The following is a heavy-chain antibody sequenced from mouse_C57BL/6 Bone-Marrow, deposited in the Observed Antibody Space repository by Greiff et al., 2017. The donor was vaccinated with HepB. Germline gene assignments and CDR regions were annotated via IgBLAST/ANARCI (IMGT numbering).Heavy chain of an antibody. CDR2: INPGSGGT. V-gene: IGHV1-54*01. J-gene: IGHJ4*01. CDR3: ARGGYYGGAMDY. D-gene: IGHD1-1*01. Sequence: QVQLQQSGAELVRPGTSVKVSCKASGYAFTNYLIEWVKQRPGQGLEWIGVINPGSGGTNYNEKFKGKATLTADKSSSNAYMQLSSLTSEDSAVYFCARGGYYGGAMDYWGQGTSVTVSS. CDR1: GYAFTNYL.